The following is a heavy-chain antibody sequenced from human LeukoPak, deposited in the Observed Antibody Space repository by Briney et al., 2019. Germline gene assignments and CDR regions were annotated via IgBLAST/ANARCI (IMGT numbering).Heavy chain of an antibody. V-gene: IGHV4-39*07. D-gene: IGHD5-24*01. J-gene: IGHJ4*02. CDR3: ARVSEEMATLRFDY. CDR1: GGSISSSSYY. Sequence: SETLSLTCTVSGGSISSSSYYWGWIRQPPGKGLEWIGSVYYSGSTYYNPSLKSRVTISVDTSKNQFSLKLSSVTAADTAVYYCARVSEEMATLRFDYWGQGTLVTVSS. CDR2: VYYSGST.